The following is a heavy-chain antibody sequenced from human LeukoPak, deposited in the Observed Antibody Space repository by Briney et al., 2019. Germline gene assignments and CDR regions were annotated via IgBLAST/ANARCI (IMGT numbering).Heavy chain of an antibody. Sequence: GGSLRLSCAASGFTVSSHYMTWVRQAPGKGLEWVANIKQDGSEKYYVDSVKGRFTISRDNAKNSLYLQMSSLRAEDTAVYYCARVLRYFDWGQGTLVTVSS. V-gene: IGHV3-7*01. CDR1: GFTVSSHY. CDR3: ARVLRYFD. CDR2: IKQDGSEK. D-gene: IGHD3-9*01. J-gene: IGHJ4*02.